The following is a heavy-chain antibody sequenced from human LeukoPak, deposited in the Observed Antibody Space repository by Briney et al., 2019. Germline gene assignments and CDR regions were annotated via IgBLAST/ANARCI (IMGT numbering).Heavy chain of an antibody. CDR2: ISSSGSTI. V-gene: IGHV3-48*03. J-gene: IGHJ4*02. Sequence: GGSLRLSCAASGFTFSTYEMNWVRQAPGKGLEWVSYISSSGSTIYYADSVKGRFTISRDNAKNTLYLQMNNLRAEDTAIYYCATDSYVSGSYYRLFYWGQGTLVTVSS. D-gene: IGHD3-10*01. CDR3: ATDSYVSGSYYRLFY. CDR1: GFTFSTYE.